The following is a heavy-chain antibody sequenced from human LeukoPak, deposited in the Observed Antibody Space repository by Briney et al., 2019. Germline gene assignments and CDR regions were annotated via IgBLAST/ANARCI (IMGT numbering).Heavy chain of an antibody. D-gene: IGHD3-10*01. CDR1: GYTFTGYY. J-gene: IGHJ6*03. CDR3: ARGVIISFPWSYYYYYMDV. Sequence: GASVKVSCKASGYTFTGYYMHWVRQAPGQGLEWMGWINPNSGGTNYAQKFQGRVTMTRDTSISTAYMELSRLRSDDTAVYYCARGVIISFPWSYYYYYMDVWGKGTTVTVSS. V-gene: IGHV1-2*02. CDR2: INPNSGGT.